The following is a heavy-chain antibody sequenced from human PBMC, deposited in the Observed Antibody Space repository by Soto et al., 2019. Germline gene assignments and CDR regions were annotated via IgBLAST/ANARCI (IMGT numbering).Heavy chain of an antibody. J-gene: IGHJ5*02. CDR3: ARFRVDGDYVP. CDR2: INSDGSST. V-gene: IGHV3-74*01. CDR1: GFTFSNYW. Sequence: EVQLVESGGGLVQPGGSLRLSCAASGFTFSNYWMHWVRQAPGKGLVWVSRINSDGSSTSYADFVKGRFTISRDNAKNTLYLQMNSLRAEDTAVYYCARFRVDGDYVPLVQRTLLTVSS. D-gene: IGHD4-17*01.